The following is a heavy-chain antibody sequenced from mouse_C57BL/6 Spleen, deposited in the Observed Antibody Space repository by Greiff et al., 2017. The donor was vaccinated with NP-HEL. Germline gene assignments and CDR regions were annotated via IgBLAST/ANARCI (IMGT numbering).Heavy chain of an antibody. CDR1: GFSLTSYG. J-gene: IGHJ4*01. CDR2: IWSDGST. CDR3: ATGGLRRQGYAMDY. D-gene: IGHD2-4*01. Sequence: VQLQESGPGLVAPSQSLSITCTVSGFSLTSYGVHWVRQPPGKGLEWLVVIWSDGSTTYNSALKSRLSISKDNSKSQVFLKMNSLQTDDTAMYYCATGGLRRQGYAMDYWGQGTSVTVSS. V-gene: IGHV2-6*03.